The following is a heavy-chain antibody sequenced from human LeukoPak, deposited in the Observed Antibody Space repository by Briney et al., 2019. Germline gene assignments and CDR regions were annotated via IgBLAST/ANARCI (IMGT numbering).Heavy chain of an antibody. CDR2: IYYSGST. D-gene: IGHD1-26*01. V-gene: IGHV4-39*01. J-gene: IGHJ6*02. CDR1: GGSISSSSYS. CDR3: ARLQAGASLNYYCYYGMDV. Sequence: SETLSLTCTVSGGSISSSSYSWGWIRQPPGKGLEWIGSIYYSGSTYYNPSLKSRVTISVDTSKNQFSLKLSSVTAADTAVYYCARLQAGASLNYYCYYGMDVWGQGTTVTVSS.